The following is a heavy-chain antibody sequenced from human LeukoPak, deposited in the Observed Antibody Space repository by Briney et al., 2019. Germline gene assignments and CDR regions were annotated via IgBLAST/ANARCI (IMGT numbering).Heavy chain of an antibody. CDR2: IYYSGST. J-gene: IGHJ4*02. CDR1: GGSISSSSYY. D-gene: IGHD3-3*01. V-gene: IGHV4-39*01. Sequence: SETLSLTCTVSGGSISSSSYYWGWIRQPPGKGLVWIGSIYYSGSTYYNPSLKSRVTISVDTSKNQFSLKLSSVTAADTAVYYCASAVLRLLALDYWGQGTLGTVSS. CDR3: ASAVLRLLALDY.